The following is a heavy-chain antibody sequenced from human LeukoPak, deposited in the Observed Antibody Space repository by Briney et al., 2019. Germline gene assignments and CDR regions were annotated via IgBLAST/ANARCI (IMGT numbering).Heavy chain of an antibody. D-gene: IGHD2-21*02. V-gene: IGHV1-24*01. CDR2: FDPEDGET. Sequence: GASVKVSCKASGYTFTSYYMHWVRQAPGQGLEWMGGFDPEDGETIYAQKFQGRVTMTEDTSTDTAYMELSSLRSEDTAVYYCATDTPRGDWCFDYWGQGTLVTVSS. CDR3: ATDTPRGDWCFDY. CDR1: GYTFTSYY. J-gene: IGHJ4*02.